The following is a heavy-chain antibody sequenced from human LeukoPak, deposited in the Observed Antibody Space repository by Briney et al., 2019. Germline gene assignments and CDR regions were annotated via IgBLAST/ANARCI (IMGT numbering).Heavy chain of an antibody. CDR3: AKEFSVDYYDSSGYGYFDL. V-gene: IGHV3-9*01. D-gene: IGHD3-22*01. CDR2: ISWNSGSI. CDR1: GFTFDDYA. Sequence: GGSLRLSCAASGFTFDDYAMHWVRQAPGKGLEWVSGISWNSGSIGYADSVKGRFTISRDNAKNSLYLQMNSLRAEDTALYYCAKEFSVDYYDSSGYGYFDLWGRGTLVTVSS. J-gene: IGHJ2*01.